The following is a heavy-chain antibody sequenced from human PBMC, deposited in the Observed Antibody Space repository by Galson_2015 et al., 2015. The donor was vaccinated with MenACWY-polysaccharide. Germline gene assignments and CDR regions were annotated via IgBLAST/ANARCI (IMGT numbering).Heavy chain of an antibody. CDR3: ANPVSAEEAY. D-gene: IGHD3-3*01. J-gene: IGHJ4*01. CDR2: ISDSGSRR. V-gene: IGHV3-23*01. Sequence: SLRLSCAVSGFTFSTYGMSWVRQAPGKGPEWVASISDSGSRRDYTDSVKGRFTISRDSSKNTLYLQLNSLRVEDTATYYCANPVSAEEAYSGTGALVTVTS. CDR1: GFTFSTYG.